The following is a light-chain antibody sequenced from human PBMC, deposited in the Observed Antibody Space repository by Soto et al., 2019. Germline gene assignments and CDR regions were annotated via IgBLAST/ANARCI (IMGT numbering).Light chain of an antibody. CDR3: QHLNAYPLT. Sequence: DIQMTQSPSTVSAYVGDSVTITCRASQSITTWLAWYQQRPGKAPKLLIYDVSSLQDHVPSRFSGSGSGTDFTLTISSLQPEDFATYYCQHLNAYPLTFGGGTKVEI. CDR2: DVS. V-gene: IGKV1-5*01. J-gene: IGKJ4*01. CDR1: QSITTW.